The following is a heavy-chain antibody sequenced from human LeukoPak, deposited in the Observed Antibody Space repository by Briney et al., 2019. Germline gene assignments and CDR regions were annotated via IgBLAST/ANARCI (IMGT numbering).Heavy chain of an antibody. V-gene: IGHV4-30-4*01. CDR2: IYYSGST. CDR3: AREALSGYSYGYYFDY. J-gene: IGHJ4*02. CDR1: GGSISSGDYY. D-gene: IGHD5-18*01. Sequence: PSETLSLTCTVSGGSISSGDYYWSWIRQPPGKGLEWIGYIYYSGSTYYNPSLKSRVTISVDTSKNQFSLQLSSVTAADTAVYYCAREALSGYSYGYYFDYWGQGTLVTVSS.